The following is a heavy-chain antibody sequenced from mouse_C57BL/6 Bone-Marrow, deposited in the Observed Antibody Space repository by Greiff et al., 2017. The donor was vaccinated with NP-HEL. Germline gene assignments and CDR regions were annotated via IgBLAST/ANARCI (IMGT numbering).Heavy chain of an antibody. CDR1: GFTFSDYG. CDR3: ANISTAY. D-gene: IGHD1-2*01. CDR2: ISSGSSTI. Sequence: EVKLVESGGGLVKPGGSLKLSCAASGFTFSDYGMHWVRQAPEKGLEWVAYISSGSSTIYYADTVNGRFTISRDNAKNTLFLQMTSMRSEDTAMYYCANISTAYWGQGTLVTVSA. J-gene: IGHJ3*01. V-gene: IGHV5-17*01.